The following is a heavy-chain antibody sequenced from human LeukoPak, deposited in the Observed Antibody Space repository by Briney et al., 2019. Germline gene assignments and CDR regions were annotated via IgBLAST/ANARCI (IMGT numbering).Heavy chain of an antibody. D-gene: IGHD2/OR15-2a*01. Sequence: SETLSLTCTVSGDPIRSSYWSWIRQPAGKGLEWIGRISPSGTTHYNPSLGSRVTMSVDTSKNYFSLRLSSVTAADTAVYYCARDFYASGFYFWFDPWGQGILVTVSS. J-gene: IGHJ5*02. V-gene: IGHV4-4*07. CDR3: ARDFYASGFYFWFDP. CDR2: ISPSGTT. CDR1: GDPIRSSY.